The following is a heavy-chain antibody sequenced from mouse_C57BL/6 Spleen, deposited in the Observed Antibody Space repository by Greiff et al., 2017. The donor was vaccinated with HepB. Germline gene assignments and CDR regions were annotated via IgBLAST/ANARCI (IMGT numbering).Heavy chain of an antibody. D-gene: IGHD4-1*02. Sequence: EVQLQQSGPELVKPGASVKISCKASGYSFTDYNMNWVKQSNGKSLELIGVINPNYGTTSYNQKFKGKATLTVDQSSSTAYMQLNSLTSEDSAVYYCARSQLGRDYYAMDYWGQGTSVTVSS. CDR3: ARSQLGRDYYAMDY. CDR2: INPNYGTT. CDR1: GYSFTDYN. J-gene: IGHJ4*01. V-gene: IGHV1-39*01.